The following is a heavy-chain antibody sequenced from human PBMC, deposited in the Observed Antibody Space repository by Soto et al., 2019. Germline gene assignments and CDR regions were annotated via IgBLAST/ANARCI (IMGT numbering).Heavy chain of an antibody. CDR2: IYHSGST. Sequence: QVQLQESGPGLVKPSGTLSLTCAVSSGSISSSNWWSWVRQPPGKGLEWIGEIYHSGSTNYNPTLQRLVTTSGDKSNNQCSLELSAVTAADTAVYYYAGVTHPRYYYYYSYMDVWGKGTTVTVSS. V-gene: IGHV4-4*02. CDR3: AGVTHPRYYYYYSYMDV. CDR1: SGSISSSNW. J-gene: IGHJ6*03.